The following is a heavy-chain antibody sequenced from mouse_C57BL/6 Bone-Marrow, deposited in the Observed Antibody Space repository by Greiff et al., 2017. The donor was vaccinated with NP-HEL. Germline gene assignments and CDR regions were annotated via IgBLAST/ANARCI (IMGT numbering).Heavy chain of an antibody. J-gene: IGHJ2*01. V-gene: IGHV5-4*03. Sequence: DVKLVESGGGLVKPGGSLKLSCAASGFTFSSYAMSWVRQTPEKRLEWVATISDGGSYTYYPDNVKGRFTISRDNAENNLYLQMSHLKSEDTAMYYCARGLYLYYFDYWGQGTTLTVSS. CDR1: GFTFSSYA. CDR2: ISDGGSYT. D-gene: IGHD6-1*01. CDR3: ARGLYLYYFDY.